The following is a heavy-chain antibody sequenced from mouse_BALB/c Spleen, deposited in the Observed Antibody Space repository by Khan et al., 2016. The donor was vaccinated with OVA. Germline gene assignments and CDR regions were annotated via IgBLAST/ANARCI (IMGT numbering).Heavy chain of an antibody. J-gene: IGHJ4*01. Sequence: QVQLQQSGAELARPGASVKMSCKASGYTFTSYTMHWVKQRPGQGLEWIGYINPSSDYTNYNQKFKDKATLTADKSYTTAYMQLSSLTSEDSAVYYCARSYGYYGAMDYWGQGTSVTVSS. D-gene: IGHD2-3*01. V-gene: IGHV1-4*01. CDR3: ARSYGYYGAMDY. CDR1: GYTFTSYT. CDR2: INPSSDYT.